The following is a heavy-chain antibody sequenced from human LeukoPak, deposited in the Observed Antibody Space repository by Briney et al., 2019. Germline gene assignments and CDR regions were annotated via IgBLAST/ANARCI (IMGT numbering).Heavy chain of an antibody. V-gene: IGHV4-59*01. CDR2: IYYNGNT. CDR1: GGSISSYY. Sequence: SETLSLTCTVSGGSISSYYWSWIRQPPGKRLEWIGYIYYNGNTNSNPSLKSRVTISADTSKNQFSLKLSSVTAADTAVYYCVRGNYDNRGYSNAFDIWGQGAMVTVSS. J-gene: IGHJ3*02. CDR3: VRGNYDNRGYSNAFDI. D-gene: IGHD3-22*01.